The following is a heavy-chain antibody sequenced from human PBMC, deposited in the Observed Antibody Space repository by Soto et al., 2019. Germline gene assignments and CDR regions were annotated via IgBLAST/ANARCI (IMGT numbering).Heavy chain of an antibody. CDR3: ARVVAVAASRVYYCDP. CDR1: GGTFSSYA. V-gene: IGHV1-69*13. J-gene: IGHJ5*02. D-gene: IGHD2-15*01. CDR2: IIPIFGSA. Sequence: GASVKVSCKASGGTFSSYALSLVRQAAGQGLEWMGGIIPIFGSANYAHTCRGRVTISADASTSTAYMELNSLRSEDTAIYYCARVVAVAASRVYYCDPWRQRTLVTVSS.